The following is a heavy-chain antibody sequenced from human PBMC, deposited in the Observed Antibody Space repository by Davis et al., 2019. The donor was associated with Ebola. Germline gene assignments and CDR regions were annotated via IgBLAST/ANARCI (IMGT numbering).Heavy chain of an antibody. Sequence: MPSETLSPTCAVSGGSISSSNWWSWVRQPPGKGLEWIGEIYHSGSTYYNPSLKSRVTISVDTSKNQFSLKLSSVTAADTAVYYCARHLWGGDYGRWGQGTLVTISS. D-gene: IGHD4-17*01. J-gene: IGHJ4*02. CDR3: ARHLWGGDYGR. CDR2: IYHSGST. V-gene: IGHV4-4*02. CDR1: GGSISSSNW.